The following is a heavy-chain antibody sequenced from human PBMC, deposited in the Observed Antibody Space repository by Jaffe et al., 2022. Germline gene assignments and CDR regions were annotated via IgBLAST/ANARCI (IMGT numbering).Heavy chain of an antibody. D-gene: IGHD6-13*01. CDR1: GFTFSSYD. CDR2: IGTAGDT. V-gene: IGHV3-13*01. CDR3: ARGGGMYSSSWYYVSSLDYYYMDV. Sequence: EVQLVESGGGLVQPGGSLRLSCAASGFTFSSYDMHWVRQATGKGLEWVSAIGTAGDTYYPGSVKGRFTISRENAKNSLYLQMNSLRAGDTAVYYCARGGGMYSSSWYYVSSLDYYYMDVWGKGTTVTVSS. J-gene: IGHJ6*03.